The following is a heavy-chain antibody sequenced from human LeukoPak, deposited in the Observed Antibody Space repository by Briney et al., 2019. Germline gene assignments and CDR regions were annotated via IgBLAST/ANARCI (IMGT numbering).Heavy chain of an antibody. D-gene: IGHD3-22*01. J-gene: IGHJ5*02. V-gene: IGHV4-4*07. CDR2: IYSSGST. CDR1: DGSISSYY. CDR3: ARDRYDSVYNWFDP. Sequence: SETLSLTCTVSDGSISSYYWSWIRQPAGKGLEWIGRIYSSGSTNYNPSLKSRVTMSVDTSKNQFSLKPSSVTAADTAVYYCARDRYDSVYNWFDPWGQGTLVTVSS.